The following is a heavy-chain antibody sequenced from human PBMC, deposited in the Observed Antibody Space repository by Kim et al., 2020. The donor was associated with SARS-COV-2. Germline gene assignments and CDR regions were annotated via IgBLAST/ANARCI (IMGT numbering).Heavy chain of an antibody. V-gene: IGHV4-31*03. CDR3: ARGAMIVVGNWFDP. CDR2: IYYSGST. CDR1: GGSISSGGYY. Sequence: SETLSLTCTVSGGSISSGGYYWSWIRQHPGKGLEWIGYIYYSGSTYYNPSLKSRVTISVDTSKNQLSLKLSSVTAADTAVYYCARGAMIVVGNWFDPWGQGTLVTVSS. J-gene: IGHJ5*02. D-gene: IGHD3-22*01.